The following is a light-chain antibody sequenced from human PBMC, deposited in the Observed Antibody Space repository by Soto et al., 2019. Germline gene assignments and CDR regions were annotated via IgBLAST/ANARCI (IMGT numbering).Light chain of an antibody. J-gene: IGKJ4*01. CDR3: QQHGRAAGT. V-gene: IGKV3-20*01. CDR1: SDSSSY. Sequence: SDSSSYLAWYQQKPGQAPRLLIYGASSRATGIPDRFSGSGSGAGLPLSSAGLELLDFGSYYRQQHGRAAGTFGRGTKVDIK. CDR2: GAS.